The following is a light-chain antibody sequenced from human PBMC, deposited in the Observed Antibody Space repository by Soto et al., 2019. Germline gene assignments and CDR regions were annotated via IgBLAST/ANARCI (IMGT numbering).Light chain of an antibody. CDR1: QGVANH. V-gene: IGKV1-27*01. CDR3: QEYDTVRLT. CDR2: AAS. J-gene: IGKJ4*01. Sequence: DIQMTQSPSSLSASVGDTVTITCRASQGVANHLAWYQQKPGGVPELLISAASTLESGVPSRFSGSGSKKDFPLTISSLQPGDVATYYCQEYDTVRLTFGGGTKVEVK.